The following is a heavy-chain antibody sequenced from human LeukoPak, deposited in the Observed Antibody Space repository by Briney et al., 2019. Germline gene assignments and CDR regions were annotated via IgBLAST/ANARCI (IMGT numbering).Heavy chain of an antibody. Sequence: GGSLRLSCAASGLTFSSYAMTWVRQAPGKGLEWVSAISGSGGSTYYADSVKGRFTISRDNSKNTLYLQMNSLRAEDTAVYYCAKCDDYGDYHVSDYWGQGTLVTVSS. D-gene: IGHD4-17*01. V-gene: IGHV3-23*01. CDR3: AKCDDYGDYHVSDY. CDR1: GLTFSSYA. J-gene: IGHJ4*02. CDR2: ISGSGGST.